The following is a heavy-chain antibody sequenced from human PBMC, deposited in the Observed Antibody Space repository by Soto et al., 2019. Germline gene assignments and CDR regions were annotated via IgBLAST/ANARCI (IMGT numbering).Heavy chain of an antibody. CDR1: GFTFSNYA. V-gene: IGHV3-23*01. CDR2: ISGGGGNT. CDR3: ARPSILAAGTY. Sequence: EVQLLESGGGLVQPGGSLRLSCVASGFTFSNYAMSWVRQAPGKGLEWVSVISGGGGNTDYADSVKGRFTISRDNSQNTLYVRLNSLRAEDTAVYYCARPSILAAGTYWGQDTLVTVSS. D-gene: IGHD6-13*01. J-gene: IGHJ1*01.